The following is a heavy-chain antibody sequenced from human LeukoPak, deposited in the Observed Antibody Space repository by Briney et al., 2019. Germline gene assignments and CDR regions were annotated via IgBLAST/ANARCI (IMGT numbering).Heavy chain of an antibody. D-gene: IGHD3/OR15-3a*01. Sequence: GGSLRLSCAASGFIFTHYAMSWVRQAPGKGLEWVSSISSSGGSTYYADSVKGRLTISRDDSKNTLYVQMNSLRAEDTAVYYCAKVRTGHYFDYWGQGTLVTVSS. J-gene: IGHJ4*02. CDR3: AKVRTGHYFDY. CDR1: GFIFTHYA. CDR2: ISSSGGST. V-gene: IGHV3-23*01.